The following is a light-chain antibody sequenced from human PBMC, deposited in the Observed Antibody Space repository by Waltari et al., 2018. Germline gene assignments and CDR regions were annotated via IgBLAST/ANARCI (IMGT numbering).Light chain of an antibody. CDR1: QGIGSN. J-gene: IGKJ4*01. Sequence: IQLTQSPSSLSASVGDRVTITCRASQGIGSNLAWYQQKPGKAPTVLIYGASTLQGGVPSRFSGSGSGTDFTLTISILQPEDFAAYYCQQLNTYPLTFGGGTKVEIK. CDR3: QQLNTYPLT. CDR2: GAS. V-gene: IGKV1-9*01.